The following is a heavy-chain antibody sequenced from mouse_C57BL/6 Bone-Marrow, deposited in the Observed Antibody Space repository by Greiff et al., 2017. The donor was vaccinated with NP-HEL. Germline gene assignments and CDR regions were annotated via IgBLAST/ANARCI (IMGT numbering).Heavy chain of an antibody. CDR2: INPSNGGT. Sequence: QVQLQQPGTELVKPGASVKLSCKASGYTFTSYWMHWVKQRPGQGLEWIGNINPSNGGTNYNEKFKSKATLTVDKSSSTAYMQLSSLTSEDSAVYYCARMTMVTTYWYFDVWGTGTTVTVSS. CDR3: ARMTMVTTYWYFDV. J-gene: IGHJ1*03. D-gene: IGHD2-2*01. V-gene: IGHV1-53*01. CDR1: GYTFTSYW.